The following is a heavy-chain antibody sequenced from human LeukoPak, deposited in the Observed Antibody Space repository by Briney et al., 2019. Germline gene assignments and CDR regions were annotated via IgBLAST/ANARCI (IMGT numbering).Heavy chain of an antibody. D-gene: IGHD1/OR15-1a*01. J-gene: IGHJ4*02. CDR3: ATLLFQSTN. CDR2: ISSSSSTI. CDR1: GFTFSSYS. V-gene: IGHV3-48*04. Sequence: PGGSLRLSCAASGFTFSSYSMNWVRQAPGKGLEWVSYISSSSSTIYYADSVKGRFTISRDNAKNSLYLQMNSLRAEDTAVYYCATLLFQSTNGGQGPRATAPS.